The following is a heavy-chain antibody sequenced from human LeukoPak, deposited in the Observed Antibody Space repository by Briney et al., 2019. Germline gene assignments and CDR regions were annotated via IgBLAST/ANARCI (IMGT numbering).Heavy chain of an antibody. CDR2: ISYDGSNK. J-gene: IGHJ4*02. Sequence: GRSLRLSCAASGFTFSSYAMHWVRQAPGKGLEWVAVISYDGSNKYYADSVKGRFTISRDNSKNTLYLQMSSLRAEDTAVYYCARDQPSSSGWSLHFDYWGQGTLVTVSS. CDR1: GFTFSSYA. D-gene: IGHD6-19*01. CDR3: ARDQPSSSGWSLHFDY. V-gene: IGHV3-30-3*01.